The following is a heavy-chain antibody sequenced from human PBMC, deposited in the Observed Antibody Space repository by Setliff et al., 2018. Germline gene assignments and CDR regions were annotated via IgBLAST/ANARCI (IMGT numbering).Heavy chain of an antibody. V-gene: IGHV1-18*01. CDR1: GYTFSNYG. CDR3: ARLQAIFGVFKDGDWFDP. CDR2: ISAYTGNT. D-gene: IGHD3-3*01. Sequence: ASVKVSCKASGYTFSNYGITWVRQAPGQGLEWMGWISAYTGNTKFAQKFQGRVTMTTDTSTSTAYLELRSLTSDDTAVYYCARLQAIFGVFKDGDWFDPWGQGTLVTVSS. J-gene: IGHJ5*02.